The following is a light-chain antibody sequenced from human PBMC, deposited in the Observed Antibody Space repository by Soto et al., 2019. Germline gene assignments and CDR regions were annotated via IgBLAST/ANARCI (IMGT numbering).Light chain of an antibody. Sequence: DIQMTQSPSSLSGCLGGRVAITCRGSQTISSCLAWYQQKPGKAPKLLIYKASTLKSGVPSRFSGSGSGTEFTHTISSLQTDDFATYYCKHYNSYSEAFGQGTKVDIK. CDR1: QTISSC. CDR2: KAS. J-gene: IGKJ1*01. V-gene: IGKV1-5*03. CDR3: KHYNSYSEA.